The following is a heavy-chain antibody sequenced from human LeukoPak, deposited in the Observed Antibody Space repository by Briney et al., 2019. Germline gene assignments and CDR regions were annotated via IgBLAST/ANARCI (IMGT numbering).Heavy chain of an antibody. J-gene: IGHJ4*02. CDR1: GFTFGDYA. V-gene: IGHV3-49*03. CDR2: IRSKAYGGTT. D-gene: IGHD3-22*01. Sequence: PGRSLRLSCTASGFTFGDYAMSWFRQAPGKGLEWVGFIRSKAYGGTTEYAASVKGRFTISRDDSKSIAYLQMNSLKTEDTAVYYCTREDYDSSGDYLDYWGQGTLVTVSS. CDR3: TREDYDSSGDYLDY.